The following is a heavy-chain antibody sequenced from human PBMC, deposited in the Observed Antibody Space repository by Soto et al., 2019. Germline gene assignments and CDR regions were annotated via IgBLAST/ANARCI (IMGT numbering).Heavy chain of an antibody. D-gene: IGHD2-15*01. V-gene: IGHV3-30*03. CDR2: ISYDGSQT. CDR1: GFTFSSHA. CDR3: GRGYARCDY. J-gene: IGHJ4*02. Sequence: QVQVVESGGGVIQPGRSLRLSCEPSGFTFSSHAMHWVRQAPGKGLEWVALISYDGSQTGYADSVKGRFTISRDNVKNSLYLQMNSLRAEDTAVYYCGRGYARCDYWGQGTLVTVSS.